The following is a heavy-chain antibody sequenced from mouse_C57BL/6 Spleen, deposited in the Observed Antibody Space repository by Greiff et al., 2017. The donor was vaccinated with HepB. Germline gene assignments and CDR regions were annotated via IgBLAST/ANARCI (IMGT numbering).Heavy chain of an antibody. J-gene: IGHJ2*01. Sequence: EVQVVESGEGLVKPGGSLKLSCAASGFTFSSYAMSWVRQTPEKRLEWVAYISSGGDYIYYADTVKGRFTISRDNARNTLYLQMSSLTSEDSAVYYCARGGTGSDYWGQGTTLTVSS. CDR3: ARGGTGSDY. V-gene: IGHV5S21*01. CDR1: GFTFSSYA. CDR2: ISSGGDYI. D-gene: IGHD4-1*01.